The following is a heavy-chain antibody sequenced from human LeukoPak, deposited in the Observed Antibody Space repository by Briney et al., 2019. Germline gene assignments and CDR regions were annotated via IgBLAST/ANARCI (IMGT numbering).Heavy chain of an antibody. CDR3: AKKGRLGDFPSTEFDS. Sequence: GGSLRLSWAASGFIFSNYGMNWVRQAPGKGLEWVSGSGSGGGTYYADSVKGRFTISRDNSKNTLYLQMNSLRAEDTSIYYCAKKGRLGDFPSTEFDSWGQGTPVTVSS. D-gene: IGHD3-16*01. CDR2: SGSGGGT. CDR1: GFIFSNYG. J-gene: IGHJ4*02. V-gene: IGHV3-23*01.